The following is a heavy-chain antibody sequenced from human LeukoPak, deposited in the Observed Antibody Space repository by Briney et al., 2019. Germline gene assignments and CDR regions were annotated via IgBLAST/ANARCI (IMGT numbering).Heavy chain of an antibody. CDR1: GYSFTSYW. CDR3: ARQDVLYYDSSGYYFDAFDI. V-gene: IGHV5-51*01. J-gene: IGHJ3*02. Sequence: GESLKISCKGSGYSFTSYWIGCVRPLPGEGLGWMGIIYPGDSDTRYSPSFQGQVTISADKSISTAYLQWSSLKASDTAMYYCARQDVLYYDSSGYYFDAFDIWGQGTMVTVSS. CDR2: IYPGDSDT. D-gene: IGHD3-22*01.